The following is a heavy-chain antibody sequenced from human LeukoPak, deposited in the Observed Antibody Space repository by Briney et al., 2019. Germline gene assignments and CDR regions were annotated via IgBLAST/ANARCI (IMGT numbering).Heavy chain of an antibody. CDR1: GFTFSSYW. V-gene: IGHV3-7*01. J-gene: IGHJ4*02. CDR2: IKQDGSEK. D-gene: IGHD3-3*01. CDR3: ARSSTIFGVVIPPPDY. Sequence: GGSLRLSCAASGFTFSSYWMSWVRQAPGKGLEWVANIKQDGSEKYYVDSVKGRFTISRDNAKNSLYLQMNSLRAEDTAVYYCARSSTIFGVVIPPPDYWGQGTLVTVSS.